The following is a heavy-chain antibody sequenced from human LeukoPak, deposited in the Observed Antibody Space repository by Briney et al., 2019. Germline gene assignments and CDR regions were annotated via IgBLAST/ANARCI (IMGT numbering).Heavy chain of an antibody. CDR3: ARHGGGGDVLVVPAATRFDY. J-gene: IGHJ4*02. V-gene: IGHV4-39*01. Sequence: SETLSLTCTVSGGSISSRSYYWGWIRQPPGKGLEWIGSVYSSGTTYYNPSLKSRVTISVDTSKNQFSLKLTSVTAADTAMYFCARHGGGGDVLVVPAATRFDYWGQGTLVTVSS. CDR2: VYSSGTT. CDR1: GGSISSRSYY. D-gene: IGHD2-2*01.